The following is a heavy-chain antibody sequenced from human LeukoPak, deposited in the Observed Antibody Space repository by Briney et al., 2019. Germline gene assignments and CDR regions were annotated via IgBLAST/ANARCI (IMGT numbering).Heavy chain of an antibody. D-gene: IGHD4-17*01. CDR2: IYTSGTT. Sequence: SETLSLTCTVSGGSISSYYWSWIRQPAGKGLEWIGRIYTSGTTHYNPSLKSRVTMSVDTSKNHFSLKLSSVTAADTAVYYCARLSTVTTSFDYWGQGTLVTVSS. V-gene: IGHV4-4*07. CDR1: GGSISSYY. J-gene: IGHJ4*02. CDR3: ARLSTVTTSFDY.